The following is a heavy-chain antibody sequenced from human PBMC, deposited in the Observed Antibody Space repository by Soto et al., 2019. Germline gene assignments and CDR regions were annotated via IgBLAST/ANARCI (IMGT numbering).Heavy chain of an antibody. Sequence: QVQLVESGGGVVQPGRSLRLSCAASGFTFSSYGMHWVRQAPGKGLEWVAVIWYDGSNKYYADSVKGRFTISRDNSKNTLHLQMNSLRAEDTAVYYCARAMIVVVSTLEDAFDIWGQGTMVTVSS. V-gene: IGHV3-33*01. CDR2: IWYDGSNK. J-gene: IGHJ3*02. CDR3: ARAMIVVVSTLEDAFDI. CDR1: GFTFSSYG. D-gene: IGHD3-22*01.